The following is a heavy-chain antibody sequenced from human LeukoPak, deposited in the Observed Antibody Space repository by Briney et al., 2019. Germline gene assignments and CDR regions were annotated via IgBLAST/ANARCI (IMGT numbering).Heavy chain of an antibody. D-gene: IGHD6-13*01. Sequence: EASVEVSCKASGYTFTSYGISWVRQAPGQGLEWMGWISAYNGNTNYAQKLQGRVTMTTDTSTSTAYMELRSLRSDDTAVYYCARGTPWGQQLVQGHQDGMDVWGQGTTVTVSS. CDR1: GYTFTSYG. CDR3: ARGTPWGQQLVQGHQDGMDV. V-gene: IGHV1-18*01. CDR2: ISAYNGNT. J-gene: IGHJ6*02.